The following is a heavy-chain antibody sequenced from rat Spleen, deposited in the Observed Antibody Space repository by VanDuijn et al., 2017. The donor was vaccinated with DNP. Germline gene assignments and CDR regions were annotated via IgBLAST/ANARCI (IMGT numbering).Heavy chain of an antibody. CDR3: ARGSGTYYWYFDF. D-gene: IGHD5-1*01. J-gene: IGHJ1*01. CDR2: ISYHGGNT. V-gene: IGHV5-22*01. CDR1: GFTFSDYY. Sequence: EVQLVESGGGLVQPGRSLKLSCAASGFTFSDYYMAWVRQAPTEGLECVAYISYHGGNTYYGDSVKGRFTISRDNAKSTLYLQMNSLRSEDTATYYCARGSGTYYWYFDFWGPGTMVTVSS.